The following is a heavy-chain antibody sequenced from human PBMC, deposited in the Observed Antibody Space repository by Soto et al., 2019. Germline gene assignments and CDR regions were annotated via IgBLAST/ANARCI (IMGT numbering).Heavy chain of an antibody. V-gene: IGHV3-23*01. CDR2: ISGSGGST. CDR1: GFTFSSYA. D-gene: IGHD6-19*01. Sequence: GGSLRLSCAASGFTFSSYAMSWVRQAPGKGLERVSAISGSGGSTYYADSVKGRFTISRDNSKNTLYLQMNSLRAEDTAVYYCAKEVVYSSGWDSFDYWGKGTLVTVA. J-gene: IGHJ4*02. CDR3: AKEVVYSSGWDSFDY.